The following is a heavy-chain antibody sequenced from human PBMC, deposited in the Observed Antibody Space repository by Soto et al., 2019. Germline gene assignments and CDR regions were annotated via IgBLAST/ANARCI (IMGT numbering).Heavy chain of an antibody. Sequence: QVQLQESGPGLVKPSETLTLTCAVSGASISKGKWWSWVRQPPGKGLEWMGEISYGMSPHYNPSLRTRFTIEVDKSKNQFSLTFSVTAADTAMYYCTRDGDYGYSLAYWGQGTLVTVSS. CDR1: GASISKGKW. CDR3: TRDGDYGYSLAY. D-gene: IGHD2-21*01. CDR2: ISYGMSP. V-gene: IGHV4-4*02. J-gene: IGHJ4*02.